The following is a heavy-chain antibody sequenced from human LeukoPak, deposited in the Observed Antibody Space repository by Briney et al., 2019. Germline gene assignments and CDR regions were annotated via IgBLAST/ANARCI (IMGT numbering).Heavy chain of an antibody. J-gene: IGHJ4*02. Sequence: ASVKVSCKASGGTFSSYAISWVRQAPGQGLEWMGGIIPIFGTANYAQKFQGRVTITADESTSTAYMELSSLRSEDTAVYYCASLHYDSSGGTGFDYWGQGTLVAVSS. CDR3: ASLHYDSSGGTGFDY. V-gene: IGHV1-69*13. CDR1: GGTFSSYA. CDR2: IIPIFGTA. D-gene: IGHD3-22*01.